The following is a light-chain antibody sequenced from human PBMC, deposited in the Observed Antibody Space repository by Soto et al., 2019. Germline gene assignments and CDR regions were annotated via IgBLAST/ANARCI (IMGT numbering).Light chain of an antibody. Sequence: EIVMTQSPVTLSVSPGEIATLSFSASQSVTNSYLAWYQQKPRQAPTLLIVGASTRAACIPASFSGSGSGTEFTLTISSLQSEDFAAYYCQQYSNWPLTFGGGTKVDIK. J-gene: IGKJ4*01. V-gene: IGKV3-15*01. CDR1: QSVTNSY. CDR3: QQYSNWPLT. CDR2: GAS.